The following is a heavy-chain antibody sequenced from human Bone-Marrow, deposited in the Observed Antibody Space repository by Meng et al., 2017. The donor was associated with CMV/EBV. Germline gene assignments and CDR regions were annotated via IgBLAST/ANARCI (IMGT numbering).Heavy chain of an antibody. D-gene: IGHD2-15*01. J-gene: IGHJ6*02. Sequence: SETLSLTCTVSGGSISSSSYYWGWIRQPPGKGLEWIGSIYYSGSTYYNPSLKSRVTISVDTSKNQFSLKLSAVTAADTAIYYCVRRIIVVPGRGYGVDVWGPGTTVTVSS. CDR1: GGSISSSSYY. CDR3: VRRIIVVPGRGYGVDV. CDR2: IYYSGST. V-gene: IGHV4-39*07.